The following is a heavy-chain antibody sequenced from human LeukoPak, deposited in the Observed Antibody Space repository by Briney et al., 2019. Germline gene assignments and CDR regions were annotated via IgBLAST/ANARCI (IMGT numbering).Heavy chain of an antibody. CDR3: ARGRDGSGIVVDY. J-gene: IGHJ4*02. V-gene: IGHV1-2*04. Sequence: ASVKVSCKASGYTFTGYYMHWVRQAPGQGLEWMGWINPNSGGTNYAQRFQGWVTMTRDTSISTAYMELSRLRSDDTAVYYCARGRDGSGIVVDYWGQGTLVTVSS. D-gene: IGHD3-10*01. CDR1: GYTFTGYY. CDR2: INPNSGGT.